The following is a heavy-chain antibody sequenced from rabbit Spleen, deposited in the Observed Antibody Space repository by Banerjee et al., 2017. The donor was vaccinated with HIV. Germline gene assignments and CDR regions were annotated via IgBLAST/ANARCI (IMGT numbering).Heavy chain of an antibody. CDR2: IYAGSSGST. D-gene: IGHD8-1*01. CDR3: ARDTGSSFSTYGMDL. J-gene: IGHJ6*01. V-gene: IGHV1S40*01. CDR1: GIDFSSYYY. Sequence: VESGGGLVQPGASLTLTCTASGIDFSSYYYMCWVRQAPGKGLEWIACIYAGSSGSTYYASWAKGRFTISKTSSTTVTLQMTSLTAADTATYFCARDTGSSFSTYGMDLWGPGTLVTVS.